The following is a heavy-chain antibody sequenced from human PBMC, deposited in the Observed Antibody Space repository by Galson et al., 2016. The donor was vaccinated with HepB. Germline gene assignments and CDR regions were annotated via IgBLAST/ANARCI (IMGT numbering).Heavy chain of an antibody. J-gene: IGHJ4*02. CDR3: TIDRGIAIRPLFDF. CDR1: GFIFSETW. V-gene: IGHV3-15*05. Sequence: SLRLSCAASGFIFSETWMGWVRQAPGKGLEWVGRLKSKTDGGTTDYATPVKGRFTISGDNLKNTLYLQKDSLKSDDTAVYYYTIDRGIAIRPLFDFWGQGTLVTVSS. CDR2: LKSKTDGGTT. D-gene: IGHD6-6*01.